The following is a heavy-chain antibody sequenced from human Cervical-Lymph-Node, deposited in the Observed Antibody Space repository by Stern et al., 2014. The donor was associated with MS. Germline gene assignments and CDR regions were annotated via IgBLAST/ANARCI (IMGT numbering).Heavy chain of an antibody. Sequence: QVTLKESGPAVVKPTQTLTLTCNFSGFSLNNPGEGVGWIRQPPGKALEWLALVHWDGNELYRPSLRSRLTVTKDTTKNEVVLTLTSVDPADTATYFCAHPGDVYSSRSFDVWGQGTMVTVSS. V-gene: IGHV2-5*02. CDR3: AHPGDVYSSRSFDV. D-gene: IGHD5-24*01. J-gene: IGHJ3*01. CDR1: GFSLNNPGEG. CDR2: VHWDGNE.